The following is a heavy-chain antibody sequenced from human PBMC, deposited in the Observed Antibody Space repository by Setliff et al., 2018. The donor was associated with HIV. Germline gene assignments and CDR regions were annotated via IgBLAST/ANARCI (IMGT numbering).Heavy chain of an antibody. V-gene: IGHV4-34*01. Sequence: SETLSLTCAVYGGSFSGYWSWIRQSPGKGLEWLGEINHSGNTHYDPSLKSRLTISIDTSKKQFSLKLTSVTAADAAIYYCVASSSWSCRLNYWGQGTLVTVTS. CDR1: GGSFSGY. D-gene: IGHD2-2*01. J-gene: IGHJ4*02. CDR3: VASSSWSCRLNY. CDR2: INHSGNT.